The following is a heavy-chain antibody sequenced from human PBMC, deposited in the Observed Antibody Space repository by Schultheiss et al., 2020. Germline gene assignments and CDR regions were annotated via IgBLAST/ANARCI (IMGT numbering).Heavy chain of an antibody. V-gene: IGHV4-61*01. CDR1: GDSVSSGSYY. D-gene: IGHD1-1*01. CDR2: IYYSGST. J-gene: IGHJ3*02. CDR3: ARDWELERRDAFDI. Sequence: GSLRLSCTVSGDSVSSGSYYWSWVRQPPGKGLEWIGYIYYSGSTNYNPSLKSRVTISVDTSENQFSLKLSSVTAADTAVYYCARDWELERRDAFDIWGQGTMVTVSS.